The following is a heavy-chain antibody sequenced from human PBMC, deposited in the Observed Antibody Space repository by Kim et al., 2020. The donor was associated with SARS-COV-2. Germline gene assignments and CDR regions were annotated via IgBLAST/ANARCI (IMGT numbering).Heavy chain of an antibody. D-gene: IGHD2-15*01. V-gene: IGHV3-7*01. J-gene: IGHJ4*02. CDR2: INEDGSNI. CDR1: GFTFSSYG. CDR3: ARAVVVGAFCF. Sequence: GGSLRLSCGASGFTFSSYGMTWVRQAPGKGLEWVANINEDGSNIDFVDSLRGRFAISRDNAKNSLYLQMRSLRPEDTAVYYCARAVVVGAFCFRGQGTLV.